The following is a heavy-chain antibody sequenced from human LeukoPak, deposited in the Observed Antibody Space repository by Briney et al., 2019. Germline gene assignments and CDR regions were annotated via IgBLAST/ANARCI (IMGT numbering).Heavy chain of an antibody. D-gene: IGHD6-6*01. V-gene: IGHV4-61*08. Sequence: SETLSLTCAVSGGSISSGGYSWSWIRQPPGKGLEWIGYIYHSGSTNYNPSLQSRVTISVDTSKNQFSLNLNSVTAADTAVYYCARGGAARLHFQNWGQGALVTVSS. CDR2: IYHSGST. CDR3: ARGGAARLHFQN. J-gene: IGHJ1*01. CDR1: GGSISSGGYS.